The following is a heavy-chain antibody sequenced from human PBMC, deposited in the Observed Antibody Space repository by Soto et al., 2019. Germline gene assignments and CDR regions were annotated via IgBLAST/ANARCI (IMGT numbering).Heavy chain of an antibody. D-gene: IGHD1-26*01. CDR2: ISYDGAHT. CDR1: AFSFSSHA. V-gene: IGHV3-33*01. CDR3: ARRSSGREYLDY. J-gene: IGHJ4*01. Sequence: QVQLMESGGGVVQPGRSLRLSCVTSAFSFSSHAMHWVRQAPGKGLEWVAIISYDGAHTFYADSVKGRFTVSRDNSKSTLYREMTSLTAEDTSLYYCARRSSGREYLDYWGQGTLVTVSS.